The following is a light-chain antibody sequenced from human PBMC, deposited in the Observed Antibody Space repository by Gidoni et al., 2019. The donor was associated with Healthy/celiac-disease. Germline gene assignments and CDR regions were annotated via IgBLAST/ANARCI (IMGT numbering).Light chain of an antibody. CDR3: QAWDSSVV. V-gene: IGLV3-1*01. Sequence: SHELTQPPSVSVTPGQTASITCPGDKLGDKYACWYQQKPGQSPVLVIYQDSKRPSGIPERFSGSNSGNTATLTISGTQAMDEADYYCQAWDSSVVFGGGTKLTVL. CDR1: KLGDKY. J-gene: IGLJ2*01. CDR2: QDS.